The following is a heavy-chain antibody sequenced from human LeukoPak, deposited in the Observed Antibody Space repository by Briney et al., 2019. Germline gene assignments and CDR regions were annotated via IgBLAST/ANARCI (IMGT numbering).Heavy chain of an antibody. J-gene: IGHJ3*02. Sequence: GASVKVSCKASGYTFTGYDMHWVRQAPGPGLKGMGWVNPNSGGTNYAQKFQGRVTMTRDTSISTAYMELSRLRSDDTAVYYCARADYGDFDFDIWGQGTMVTVSS. CDR3: ARADYGDFDFDI. V-gene: IGHV1-2*02. CDR1: GYTFTGYD. CDR2: VNPNSGGT. D-gene: IGHD4-17*01.